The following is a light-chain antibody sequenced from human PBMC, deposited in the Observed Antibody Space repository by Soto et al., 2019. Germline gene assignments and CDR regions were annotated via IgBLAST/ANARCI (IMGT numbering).Light chain of an antibody. CDR1: QSVSSN. Sequence: EIVMTQSPATLSVSPGEGATLSCRASQSVSSNLAWYQQKPVQAPRLVLYHASTRATGIPERFSGSGSGTEFTLTIASLQSEDFAVYYCQQFYTWPLTFGPETKVDIK. CDR3: QQFYTWPLT. CDR2: HAS. J-gene: IGKJ3*01. V-gene: IGKV3-15*01.